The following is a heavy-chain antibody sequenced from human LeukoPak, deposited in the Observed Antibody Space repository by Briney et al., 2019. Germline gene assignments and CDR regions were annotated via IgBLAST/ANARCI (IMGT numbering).Heavy chain of an antibody. CDR1: GYTFTSYG. D-gene: IGHD1-26*01. V-gene: IGHV1-18*01. CDR3: ARAGVVVGATSWFDP. J-gene: IGHJ5*02. CDR2: ISAYNGNT. Sequence: ASVKVSCKASGYTFTSYGISWVRQAPGQGLEWMGWISAYNGNTNYAQKLRGRVTMTTDTSTSTAYMELRSLRSDGTAVYYCARAGVVVGATSWFDPWGQGTLVTVSS.